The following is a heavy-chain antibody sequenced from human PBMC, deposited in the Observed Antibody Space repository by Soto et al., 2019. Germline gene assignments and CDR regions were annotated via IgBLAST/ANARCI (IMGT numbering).Heavy chain of an antibody. CDR3: ATIPDATYYYYYYGMDV. D-gene: IGHD2-2*01. CDR1: GGPFISYA. CDR2: IIPIFGTA. J-gene: IGHJ6*02. Sequence: GXSVKVSCKASGGPFISYAIIWGRQAPGQGLEWMGGIIPIFGTANYAQKFQGRVTITADESTSTAYMELSSLRSEDTAVYYCATIPDATYYYYYYGMDVWGQGTTVTVSS. V-gene: IGHV1-69*01.